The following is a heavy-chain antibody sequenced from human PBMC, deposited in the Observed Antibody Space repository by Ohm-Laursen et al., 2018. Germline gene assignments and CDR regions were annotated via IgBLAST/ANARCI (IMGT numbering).Heavy chain of an antibody. CDR2: ISASGSTI. J-gene: IGHJ4*02. Sequence: SLRLSCAASGFTFNYYEMNWVRQAPGKGLEWVSYISASGSTIYYADSVKGRFTISRDNAKNSLFLQMNSLRAEDTAVYYCARGDYYDSSAYYGYWGQGTLVTVSS. D-gene: IGHD3-22*01. V-gene: IGHV3-48*03. CDR3: ARGDYYDSSAYYGY. CDR1: GFTFNYYE.